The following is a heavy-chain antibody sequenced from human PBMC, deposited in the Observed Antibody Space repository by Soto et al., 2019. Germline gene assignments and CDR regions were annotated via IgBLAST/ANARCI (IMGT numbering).Heavy chain of an antibody. CDR2: IRSKTYGGTT. V-gene: IGHV3-49*04. D-gene: IGHD3-10*01. J-gene: IGHJ4*02. CDR3: TRTEYYYGSGSYYPFDS. Sequence: GGSLRLSCRASGFTFCDYVMTWVRQAPGKGLEWVGFIRSKTYGGTTEYAASVKARFTISRDDSKSIAYLQMNNLKTEDTAVYYCTRTEYYYGSGSYYPFDSWGQGTLVTVSS. CDR1: GFTFCDYV.